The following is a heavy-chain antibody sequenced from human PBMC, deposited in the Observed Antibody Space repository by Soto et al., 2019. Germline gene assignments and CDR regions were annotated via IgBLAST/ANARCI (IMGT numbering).Heavy chain of an antibody. D-gene: IGHD5-12*01. CDR1: GGSIISTFYY. Sequence: PSETLSLTCTVSGGSIISTFYYWGWLRQPPGRGLEWIANIHYSGETHYSPSLKSRVAISVDTSKSQFSLTLDSVTAADTAVYYCARRPDCRGHGWFEPWGQGILVAFCS. V-gene: IGHV4-39*01. J-gene: IGHJ5*02. CDR3: ARRPDCRGHGWFEP. CDR2: IHYSGET.